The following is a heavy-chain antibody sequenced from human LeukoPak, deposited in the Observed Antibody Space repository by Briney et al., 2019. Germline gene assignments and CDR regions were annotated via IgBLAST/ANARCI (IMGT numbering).Heavy chain of an antibody. CDR3: ARVIDSNYEYFQH. V-gene: IGHV1-2*02. D-gene: IGHD4-11*01. J-gene: IGHJ1*01. CDR2: INPNSGGT. Sequence: GASVKVSCKASGYTFTSYGISWVRQAPGQGLEWMGWINPNSGGTNYAQKFQGRVTMTRDTSISTAYMELSRLRSDDTAVYYCARVIDSNYEYFQHWGQGTLVTVSS. CDR1: GYTFTSYG.